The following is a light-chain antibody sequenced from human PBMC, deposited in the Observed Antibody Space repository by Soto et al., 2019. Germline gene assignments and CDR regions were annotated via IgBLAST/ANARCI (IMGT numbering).Light chain of an antibody. CDR3: QHYDSLPPT. V-gene: IGKV1-33*01. J-gene: IGKJ3*01. CDR1: QDIVNS. CDR2: AAS. Sequence: DIRMTQSPSSLSAFIGDRVTITCQASQDIVNSLNWYQQKPGKAPKLLIYAASSVETGVPSKFSGSGSGTDFSFTIFSLQPEDVATYYCQHYDSLPPTFGPGTKVDIK.